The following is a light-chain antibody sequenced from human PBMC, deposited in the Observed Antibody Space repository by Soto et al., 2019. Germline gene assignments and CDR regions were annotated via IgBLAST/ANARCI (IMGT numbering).Light chain of an antibody. CDR3: SSYVSNSTPL. J-gene: IGLJ3*02. Sequence: QSVLTQPASVSGSPGQSITISCAGTSSDVGAYNYVSWYQHHPGKAPKLIIYEVSNRPSGVSNRFSGSKSGNTASLTISGLQTEDEADYYCSSYVSNSTPLFGGGTKLTV. CDR1: SSDVGAYNY. V-gene: IGLV2-14*01. CDR2: EVS.